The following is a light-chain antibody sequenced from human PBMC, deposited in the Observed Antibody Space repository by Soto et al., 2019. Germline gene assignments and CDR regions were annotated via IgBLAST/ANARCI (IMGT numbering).Light chain of an antibody. V-gene: IGLV1-40*01. CDR3: QSYDSSLSVWV. Sequence: QLVLTQPPSVSGAPGQRVTISCTGSSSNIGAGYDVHWYQQLPGTAPKLLIYGNSNRPSGVPDRFSGSKSGTSASLAITGLRAEDEADYYCQSYDSSLSVWVFGGGTKLTVL. J-gene: IGLJ3*02. CDR2: GNS. CDR1: SSNIGAGYD.